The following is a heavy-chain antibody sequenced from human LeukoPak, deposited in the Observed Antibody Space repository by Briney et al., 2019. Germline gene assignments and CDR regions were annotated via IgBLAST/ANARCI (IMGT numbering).Heavy chain of an antibody. V-gene: IGHV4-59*01. J-gene: IGHJ3*02. Sequence: PSETLSLTCTVSGGSISSYYWSWIRQPPGKGLEWIGYIYYSGSTNYNPSLKSRVTISVDTSKNQFSLKLGSVTAADTAVYYCARVLGIRYAFDIWGQGTMVTVSS. CDR2: IYYSGST. CDR1: GGSISSYY. D-gene: IGHD7-27*01. CDR3: ARVLGIRYAFDI.